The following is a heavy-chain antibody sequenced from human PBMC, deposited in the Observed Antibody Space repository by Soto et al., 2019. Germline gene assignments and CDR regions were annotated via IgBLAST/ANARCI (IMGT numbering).Heavy chain of an antibody. CDR1: GITFSSYA. J-gene: IGHJ4*02. V-gene: IGHV3-23*01. CDR2: ISGSGGRT. Sequence: GGSLRLPCVTSGITFSSYAMNWVRQAPGKGLEWVSGISGSGGRTDYADSVKGRFIISRDNSKNTHYLQMNSLRAEDTAVYYCAKRARDGYNYPIDYWGQGTQVTVSS. D-gene: IGHD5-12*01. CDR3: AKRARDGYNYPIDY.